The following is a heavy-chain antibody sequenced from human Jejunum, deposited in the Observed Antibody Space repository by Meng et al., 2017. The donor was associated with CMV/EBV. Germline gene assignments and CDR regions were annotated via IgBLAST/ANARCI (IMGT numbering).Heavy chain of an antibody. J-gene: IGHJ4*02. CDR2: ISAYNGNT. CDR3: ARVEVGITSGDY. D-gene: IGHD1-26*01. V-gene: IGHV1-18*01. Sequence: QGQLVEAGGEGKKPGASGKVSCKASGYTFTNYGITWVRQAPGQGLEWMGWISAYNGNTNYAQTLQGRLTMTTDTSTSTAYMELRSLRSDDTAVYYCARVEVGITSGDYWGQGTLVTVSS. CDR1: GYTFTNYG.